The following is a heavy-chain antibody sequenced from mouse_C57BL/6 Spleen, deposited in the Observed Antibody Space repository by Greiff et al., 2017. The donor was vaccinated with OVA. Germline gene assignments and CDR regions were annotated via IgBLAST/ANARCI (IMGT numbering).Heavy chain of an antibody. D-gene: IGHD2-4*01. V-gene: IGHV1-53*01. CDR2: INPSNGGT. CDR3: ARLDDYDGAMDY. Sequence: QVQLKHPGTELVKPGASVKLSCKASGYTFTSYWMHWVKQRPGQGLEWIGNINPSNGGTNYNEKFKSKATLTVDKSSSTAYMQLSSLTSEDSAVYYCARLDDYDGAMDYWGQGTSVTVSS. CDR1: GYTFTSYW. J-gene: IGHJ4*01.